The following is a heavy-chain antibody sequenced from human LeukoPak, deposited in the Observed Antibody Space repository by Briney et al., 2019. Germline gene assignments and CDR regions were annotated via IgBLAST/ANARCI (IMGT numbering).Heavy chain of an antibody. CDR2: INHSGST. V-gene: IGHV4-34*01. J-gene: IGHJ4*02. CDR3: PRGPYGSGGCDY. CDR1: GGSFSGYY. Sequence: SETLSLTCAVYGGSFSGYYWSWIRQPPGKGLEWIGEINHSGSTNYNPSLKSRVTISVDTSKNQFSLKLSSVTAADTAVYYCPRGPYGSGGCDYWGQGTLVTVSS. D-gene: IGHD3-10*01.